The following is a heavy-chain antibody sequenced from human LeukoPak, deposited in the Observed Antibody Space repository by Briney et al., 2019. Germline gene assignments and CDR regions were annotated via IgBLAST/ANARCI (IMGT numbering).Heavy chain of an antibody. J-gene: IGHJ5*02. V-gene: IGHV4-39*07. CDR2: IYYSGST. CDR1: GGSISSSSYY. CDR3: ARVSGSSSWYDSRFDP. D-gene: IGHD6-13*01. Sequence: SETLSLTCTVSGGSISSSSYYWGWIRQPPGKGLEWIGSIYYSGSTYYNPSLKSRVTISVDTSKNQFSLKLSSVTAADTAVYYCARVSGSSSWYDSRFDPWGQGTLVTVSS.